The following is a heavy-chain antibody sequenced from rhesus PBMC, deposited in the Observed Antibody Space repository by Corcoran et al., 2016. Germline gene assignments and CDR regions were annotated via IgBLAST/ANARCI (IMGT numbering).Heavy chain of an antibody. CDR3: ARAHGDF. V-gene: IGHV4S11*01. CDR2: IYGTGRSI. J-gene: IGHJ4*01. D-gene: IGHD3S6*01. Sequence: QVQLQESGPGLVKPLETLSLTCAISGGSITTNYWSWLRQPPGKGLAWIGYIYGTGRSINFNPSRKSRVTLAVDTSKNQVSLNLSSVTAADTAIYYCARAHGDFWGQGVLVTVSS. CDR1: GGSITTNY.